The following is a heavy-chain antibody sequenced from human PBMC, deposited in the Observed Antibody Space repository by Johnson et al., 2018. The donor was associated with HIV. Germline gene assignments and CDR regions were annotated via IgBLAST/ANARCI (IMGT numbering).Heavy chain of an antibody. D-gene: IGHD2-2*01. Sequence: QVQLVESGGGVVQPGGSLSLSCAASGFAFSTYGMHWVRQPPGKGLEWVSTITGSSGSTYYADSVKGRFTISRDNSKNTLFLQMNSLRAEDTAVYYCAKESPREYQLPTDAFDIWGQGTMVTVSS. CDR2: ITGSSGST. CDR3: AKESPREYQLPTDAFDI. V-gene: IGHV3-NL1*01. CDR1: GFAFSTYG. J-gene: IGHJ3*02.